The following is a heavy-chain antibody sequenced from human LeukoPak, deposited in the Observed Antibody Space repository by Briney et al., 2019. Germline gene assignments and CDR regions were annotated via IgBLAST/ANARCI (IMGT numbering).Heavy chain of an antibody. CDR1: GYTFTGYY. V-gene: IGHV1-8*02. CDR2: MNPNSGNT. Sequence: ASVKVSCKASGYTFTGYYMHWVRQAPGQGLEWMGWMNPNSGNTGYAQKFQGRVTMTRNTSISTAYMELSSLRSEDTAVYYCARGGVGVKWELLFWFDPWGQGTLVTVSS. D-gene: IGHD1-26*01. CDR3: ARGGVGVKWELLFWFDP. J-gene: IGHJ5*02.